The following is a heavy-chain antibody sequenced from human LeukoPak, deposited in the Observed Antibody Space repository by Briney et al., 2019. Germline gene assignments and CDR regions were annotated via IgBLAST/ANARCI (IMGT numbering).Heavy chain of an antibody. CDR1: GGSISSSSYY. D-gene: IGHD3-10*01. V-gene: IGHV4-39*07. CDR2: IYYSGST. CDR3: ARVLTMVRGVIHNWFDP. J-gene: IGHJ5*02. Sequence: SEALSLTCTVSGGSISSSSYYWGWIRQPPGKGLEWIGSIYYSGSTYYNPSCKSRVTISVDTSKNQCSLKPSSVTAADTAVYYCARVLTMVRGVIHNWFDPWGQGTLVTVSS.